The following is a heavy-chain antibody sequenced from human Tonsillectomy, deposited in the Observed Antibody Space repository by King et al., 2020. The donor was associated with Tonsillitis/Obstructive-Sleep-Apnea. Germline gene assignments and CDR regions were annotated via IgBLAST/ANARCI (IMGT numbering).Heavy chain of an antibody. J-gene: IGHJ4*02. CDR2: IYTGGIT. D-gene: IGHD3-10*01. Sequence: VQLVESGGGLIQPGGSLRLSCAASGFTVSSNYMSWVRQAPGKGLEWVSLIYTGGITYYADSVKGRFTISRDNSKNTLYLQMNSLRAEDTAVYCCARGGVIIARSPFDYWGQGTLVTVSS. CDR1: GFTVSSNY. V-gene: IGHV3-53*01. CDR3: ARGGVIIARSPFDY.